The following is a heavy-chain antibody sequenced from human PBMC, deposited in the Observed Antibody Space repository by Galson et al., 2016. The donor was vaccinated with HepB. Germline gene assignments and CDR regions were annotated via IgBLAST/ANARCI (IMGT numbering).Heavy chain of an antibody. J-gene: IGHJ4*02. Sequence: SLRLSCAASGFTFSGYGMHWVRQAPGKGLEWVAMIWFDGSNKYYVDSVKGRFTISRDNSKTTLYLEMNSLRAEDTAVYYCARDVTVTMGRGVLDYWGQGTLVTVSS. D-gene: IGHD3-10*01. CDR1: GFTFSGYG. CDR2: IWFDGSNK. CDR3: ARDVTVTMGRGVLDY. V-gene: IGHV3-33*01.